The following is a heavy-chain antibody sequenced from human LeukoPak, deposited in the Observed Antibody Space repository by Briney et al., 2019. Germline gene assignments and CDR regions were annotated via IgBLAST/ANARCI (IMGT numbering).Heavy chain of an antibody. D-gene: IGHD6-13*01. J-gene: IGHJ4*02. CDR2: INHSGST. CDR1: GGSFSGYY. Sequence: SETLSLTCAVYGGSFSGYYWSWIRQPQGKGLEWIGEINHSGSTNYNPSLKSRVTISVDTSKNQFSLKLSSVTAADTAVYYCARVRSYSSSWSYAPRSRNFDYWGQGTLVTVSS. V-gene: IGHV4-34*01. CDR3: ARVRSYSSSWSYAPRSRNFDY.